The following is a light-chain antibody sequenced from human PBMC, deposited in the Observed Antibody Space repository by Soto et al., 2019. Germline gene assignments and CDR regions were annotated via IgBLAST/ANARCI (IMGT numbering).Light chain of an antibody. CDR3: QQRSNWPRT. CDR1: QSVGRY. J-gene: IGKJ1*01. CDR2: DAS. Sequence: EIVLTQSPAILSLSPGESATLSCRASQSVGRYLAWYQQTPGQAPRLLIYDASKKATGIPARFSGSGSGTDFTLTISSLEPEDFAVYYCQQRSNWPRTFGQGTKVEIK. V-gene: IGKV3-11*01.